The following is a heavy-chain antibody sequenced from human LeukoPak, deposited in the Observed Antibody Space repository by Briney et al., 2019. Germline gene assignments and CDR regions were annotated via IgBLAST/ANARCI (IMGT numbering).Heavy chain of an antibody. CDR3: AIGIAAPPGDYYMDV. D-gene: IGHD6-6*01. CDR2: IIPIFGTA. CDR1: GCTLSSHA. Sequence: SVKVSCKASGCTLSSHAISWVRQAPGQGLEWMGGIIPIFGTANYAQKFQGRVTITTDESTSTAYMELSSLRSEDTAVYYCAIGIAAPPGDYYMDVWGKGTTVTVSS. J-gene: IGHJ6*03. V-gene: IGHV1-69*05.